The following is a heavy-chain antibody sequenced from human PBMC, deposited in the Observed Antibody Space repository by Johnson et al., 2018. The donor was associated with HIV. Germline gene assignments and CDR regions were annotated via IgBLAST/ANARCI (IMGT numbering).Heavy chain of an antibody. CDR2: ISYDGSNK. V-gene: IGHV3-30-3*01. CDR3: ARDASPWGGEYVGYAFDL. Sequence: QVQLVESGGGVVQPGRSLRLSCAASGFTFSSYAMHWVRQAPGKGLEWVAVISYDGSNKYYADSVKGRFTISRDNSKNTLYLQMNSLRPEDTAVYFCARDASPWGGEYVGYAFDLWGQGTVVTVSS. J-gene: IGHJ3*01. D-gene: IGHD3-16*01. CDR1: GFTFSSYA.